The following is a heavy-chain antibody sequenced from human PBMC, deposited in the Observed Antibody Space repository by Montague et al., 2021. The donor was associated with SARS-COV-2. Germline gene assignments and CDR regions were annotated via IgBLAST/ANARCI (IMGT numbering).Heavy chain of an antibody. V-gene: IGHV4-39*01. Sequence: SETLSLTCTLSGGSISSSSYYWGWIRQPPGKGLEWIGSIYYSGSTYYNPCLKSRVTISVDTSKNQFSLKLSSVTAADTAVYYCARKASRGITIFGVVTASSYFDYWGQGTLVTVSS. CDR1: GGSISSSSYY. CDR2: IYYSGST. D-gene: IGHD3-3*01. CDR3: ARKASRGITIFGVVTASSYFDY. J-gene: IGHJ4*02.